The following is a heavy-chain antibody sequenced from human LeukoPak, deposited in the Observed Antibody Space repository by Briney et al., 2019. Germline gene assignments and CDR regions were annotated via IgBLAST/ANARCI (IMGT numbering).Heavy chain of an antibody. J-gene: IGHJ6*04. CDR2: ISSSSSYI. V-gene: IGHV3-21*01. D-gene: IGHD3-10*02. Sequence: PGGSLRLSCAASGFTFSSYSMNWVRQAPGKGLEWVSSISSSSSYIYYADSVKGRFTISRDNAKNSLYLQMNSPRAEDTDVYYCAELGITMIGGLWGKGTTVTISS. CDR1: GFTFSSYS. CDR3: AELGITMIGGL.